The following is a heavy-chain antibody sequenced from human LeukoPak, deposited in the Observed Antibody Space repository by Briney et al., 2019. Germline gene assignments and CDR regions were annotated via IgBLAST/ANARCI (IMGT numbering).Heavy chain of an antibody. Sequence: GGSLRLSCAASGFTFTNYAMSWVRQAPGKGLEWVSAISARGDNTYYADSVKGRFSISRDNSQNTQYLQMNSLRAEDTAIYYCAKAYHYGAGSSFDYWRQGILVTVSS. J-gene: IGHJ4*02. D-gene: IGHD3-10*01. CDR2: ISARGDNT. CDR1: GFTFTNYA. CDR3: AKAYHYGAGSSFDY. V-gene: IGHV3-23*01.